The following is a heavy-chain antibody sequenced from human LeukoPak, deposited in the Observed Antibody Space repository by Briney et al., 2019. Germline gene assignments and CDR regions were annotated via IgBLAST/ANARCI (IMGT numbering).Heavy chain of an antibody. J-gene: IGHJ4*02. CDR2: IDPRGSTS. CDR3: ARSSGYYYAYFDY. CDR1: GYTFITYF. V-gene: IGHV1-46*01. D-gene: IGHD3-22*01. Sequence: GASVKVSCKPSGYTFITYFIHWVRQAPGQGLEWMAIIDPRGSTSTYAQQFQDRLTVTRDTSTSTVYMELSSLRSEDTAVYFCARSSGYYYAYFDYWGQGTLVSVSS.